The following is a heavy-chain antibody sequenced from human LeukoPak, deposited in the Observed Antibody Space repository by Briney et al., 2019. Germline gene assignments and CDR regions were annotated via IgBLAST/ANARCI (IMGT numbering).Heavy chain of an antibody. D-gene: IGHD3-3*01. CDR3: ARDLYDFWSGYSYFDY. V-gene: IGHV3-48*03. J-gene: IGHJ4*02. CDR1: GFTFSSYE. CDR2: ISSSGSTI. Sequence: GGSLRLSCAASGFTFSSYEMNWVRQAPGKGLEGVSYISSSGSTIYYADSVKGRFTISRDNAKNSLYLQMNSLRAEDTAVYYCARDLYDFWSGYSYFDYWGQGTLVTVSS.